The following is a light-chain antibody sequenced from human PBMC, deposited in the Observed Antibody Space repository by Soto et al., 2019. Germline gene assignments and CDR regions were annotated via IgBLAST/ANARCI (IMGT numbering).Light chain of an antibody. CDR2: DAS. CDR3: QQSHSTPLT. Sequence: DIQMAQSPSSLSASLGDSVSITCRASQSIGDYLNWYQVKPGKAPTLLISDASSLQLGVPPQFSGSGSGTDFTLTISNLQPENFATYYCQQSHSTPLTFGQGTKVEIK. J-gene: IGKJ1*01. V-gene: IGKV1-39*01. CDR1: QSIGDY.